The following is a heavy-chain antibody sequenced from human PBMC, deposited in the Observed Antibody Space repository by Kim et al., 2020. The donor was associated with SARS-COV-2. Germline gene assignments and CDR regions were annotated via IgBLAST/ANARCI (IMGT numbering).Heavy chain of an antibody. CDR2: IVVGSGNT. CDR3: AADPSKGGATGLFDY. CDR1: GFTFTSSA. D-gene: IGHD1-26*01. V-gene: IGHV1-58*01. J-gene: IGHJ4*02. Sequence: SVKVSCKASGFTFTSSAVQWVRQARGQRLEWIGWIVVGSGNTNYAQKFQERVTITRDMSTSTAYMELSSLRSEDTAVYYCAADPSKGGATGLFDYWGQGTLVTVSS.